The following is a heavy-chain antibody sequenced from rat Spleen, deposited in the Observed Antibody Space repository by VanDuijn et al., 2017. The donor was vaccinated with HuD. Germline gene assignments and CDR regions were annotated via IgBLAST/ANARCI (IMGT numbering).Heavy chain of an antibody. Sequence: EVQLVESDGGLVQPGRSLKLSCAASGFTFSDYYMAWVRQAPTKGLEWVATISYDGSSTYYRDSVKGRFTISRDNAKSTLYLQMDSLRSEDTATYYCAREYSGYFDYWGQGVMVTVSS. V-gene: IGHV5-29*01. J-gene: IGHJ2*01. CDR3: AREYSGYFDY. CDR2: ISYDGSST. CDR1: GFTFSDYY. D-gene: IGHD4-3*01.